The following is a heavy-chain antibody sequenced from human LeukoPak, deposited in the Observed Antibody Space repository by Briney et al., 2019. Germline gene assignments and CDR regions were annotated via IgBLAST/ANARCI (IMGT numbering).Heavy chain of an antibody. V-gene: IGHV3-23*01. CDR1: GFTFSTFA. D-gene: IGHD2-8*02. Sequence: GGSLRLSCAASGFTFSTFAMIWVCQPPGKGLEWVSSIFPRGGEIHYADSVRGRFTISRDNSKSTLSLQMNSLRAEDTAIYYCATYRQVLLPFESWGQGTLVTVSS. CDR3: ATYRQVLLPFES. J-gene: IGHJ4*02. CDR2: IFPRGGEI.